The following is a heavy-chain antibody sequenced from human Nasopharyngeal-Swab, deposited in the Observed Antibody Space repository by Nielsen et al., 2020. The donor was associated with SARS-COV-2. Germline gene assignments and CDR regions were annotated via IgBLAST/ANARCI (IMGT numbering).Heavy chain of an antibody. J-gene: IGHJ6*02. Sequence: ASVKVSCKASGYTFTGYYIHWVRQAPGQGLEWMGWINPNGGGTNYAQEFQGRVTMTRDTSISTTYMDLRWLRSDDTAVYYCARKEATAMEELYYYGMDVWGQGTTVTVSS. CDR3: ARKEATAMEELYYYGMDV. V-gene: IGHV1-2*02. CDR1: GYTFTGYY. CDR2: INPNGGGT. D-gene: IGHD5-18*01.